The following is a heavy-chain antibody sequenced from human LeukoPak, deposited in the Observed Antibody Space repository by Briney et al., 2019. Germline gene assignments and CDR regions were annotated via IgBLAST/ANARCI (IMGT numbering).Heavy chain of an antibody. CDR1: GFTSTNYA. CDR3: ARDYCSGGSCSLGDAFDI. J-gene: IGHJ3*02. V-gene: IGHV3-23*01. CDR2: LIGSSGST. Sequence: GGSLRLSCAASGFTSTNYAMNWVRQAPGKGLEWVSVLIGSSGSTDYADSVKGRFTISRDNAKNTLYLQMNSLRAEDTAVYYCARDYCSGGSCSLGDAFDIWGQGTMVTVSS. D-gene: IGHD2-15*01.